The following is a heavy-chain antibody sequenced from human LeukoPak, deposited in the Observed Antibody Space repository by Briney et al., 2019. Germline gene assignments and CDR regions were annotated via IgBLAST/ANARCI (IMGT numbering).Heavy chain of an antibody. D-gene: IGHD1-14*01. CDR1: GFTFSSCA. J-gene: IGHJ3*02. V-gene: IGHV3-64D*09. CDR2: ISSNGRST. CDR3: VKDRTGGRVAFDI. Sequence: QPGGSLRLSCSASGFTFSSCAMHWVRQAPGKGLEYVSAISSNGRSTYYADSVKGRFTISRDNSQNTLYLQMSSLRAEDTAVYYCVKDRTGGRVAFDIWGQGTMVTVSS.